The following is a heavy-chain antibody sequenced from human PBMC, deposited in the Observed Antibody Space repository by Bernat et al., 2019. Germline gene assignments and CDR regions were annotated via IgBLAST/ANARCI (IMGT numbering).Heavy chain of an antibody. CDR2: ISSSSSYI. J-gene: IGHJ5*02. CDR3: ARDLKGIAVFPGWFDP. D-gene: IGHD6-19*01. Sequence: EVQLVESGGGLVKPGGFLRLSCAASGFTFSSYSMNWVRQAPGKGLEWVSYISSSSSYIYYADSVKGRFTISRDNAKNSLYLQMNSLRAEDTAVYYCARDLKGIAVFPGWFDPWGQGTLVTVSS. V-gene: IGHV3-21*05. CDR1: GFTFSSYS.